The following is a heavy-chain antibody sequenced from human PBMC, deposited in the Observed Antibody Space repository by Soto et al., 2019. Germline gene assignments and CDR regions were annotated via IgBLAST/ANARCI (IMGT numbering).Heavy chain of an antibody. Sequence: GASVKVCCKASGYTLNSYAIHWVRQEHGQRLEWMGWINAGNGNTKYSQKFQGRVTITRDTSASTAYMELSSLRSEDTAVYYCARSLNLYIVVADYFQFDYWGQGTLVTVSS. CDR1: GYTLNSYA. CDR2: INAGNGNT. J-gene: IGHJ4*02. V-gene: IGHV1-3*01. D-gene: IGHD2-21*01. CDR3: ARSLNLYIVVADYFQFDY.